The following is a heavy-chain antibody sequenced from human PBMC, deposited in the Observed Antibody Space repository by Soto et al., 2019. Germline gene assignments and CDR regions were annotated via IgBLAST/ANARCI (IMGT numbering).Heavy chain of an antibody. CDR2: FDPEDGET. D-gene: IGHD3-10*01. CDR3: ATSVPRSGSYIWYYYYMDV. Sequence: ASVKVSCKVSGYTLTELSMHWVRQAPGKGLEWMGGFDPEDGETIYAQKFQGRVTMTEDTSTDTAYMELSSLRSEDTAVYYCATSVPRSGSYIWYYYYMDVWGKGTTVTVSS. CDR1: GYTLTELS. V-gene: IGHV1-24*01. J-gene: IGHJ6*03.